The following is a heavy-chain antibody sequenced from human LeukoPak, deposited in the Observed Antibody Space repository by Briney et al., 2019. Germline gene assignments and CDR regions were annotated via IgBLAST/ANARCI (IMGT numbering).Heavy chain of an antibody. CDR2: ISGSGGSA. J-gene: IGHJ3*02. Sequence: GGTLRLSCAASGLTFSSYGMSWVRQAPGKGLEWVSAISGSGGSAYYAHSVKGRFIISRDNSKNTLYLQMNSLRAEDTAVYYCAKVAGYYDFWSDYPAAFDIWGQGTMVTVSS. CDR3: AKVAGYYDFWSDYPAAFDI. CDR1: GLTFSSYG. V-gene: IGHV3-23*01. D-gene: IGHD3-3*01.